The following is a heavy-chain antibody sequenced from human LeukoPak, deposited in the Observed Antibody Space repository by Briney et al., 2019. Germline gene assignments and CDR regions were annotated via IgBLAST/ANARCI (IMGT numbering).Heavy chain of an antibody. CDR3: ARQLPVAYPPSWFDI. V-gene: IGHV4-39*01. CDR1: GGSISSSSYY. Sequence: SGTLSLTCTVSGGSISSSSYYWGWIRQPPGKGLEWIGSIYYSGSTYYNPSLKSRVTISVDTSKNQFSLKLSSVTAADTAVYYCARQLPVAYPPSWFDIWGQGTMVTVSS. CDR2: IYYSGST. D-gene: IGHD2-15*01. J-gene: IGHJ3*02.